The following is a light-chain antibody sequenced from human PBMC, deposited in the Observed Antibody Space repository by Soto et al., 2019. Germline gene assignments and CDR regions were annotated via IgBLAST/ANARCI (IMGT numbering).Light chain of an antibody. CDR2: AAS. Sequence: AIRMTQSPSSLSASTGDRVTITCRASQGISSYLAWYQQKPGKAPKLLIYAASSLQSGVPSRFSGSGSGTDFTLTFSCLQSEDFATYYCQQYYIYPFTFGPGTKVDIK. CDR1: QGISSY. V-gene: IGKV1-8*01. J-gene: IGKJ3*01. CDR3: QQYYIYPFT.